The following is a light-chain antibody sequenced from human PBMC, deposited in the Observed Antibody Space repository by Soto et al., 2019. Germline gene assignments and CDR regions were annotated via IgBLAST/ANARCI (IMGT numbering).Light chain of an antibody. CDR2: DAS. CDR1: QSVGSY. J-gene: IGKJ2*01. Sequence: ENVLTQSPATLSLSLGERATLSCRASQSVGSYLAWYQQKPGQAPRLLISDASSRVTGITARFSASGSGTDFTLTITTLESEDSAVYYCQQRSHWPITFGQGTKVEIK. V-gene: IGKV3-11*01. CDR3: QQRSHWPIT.